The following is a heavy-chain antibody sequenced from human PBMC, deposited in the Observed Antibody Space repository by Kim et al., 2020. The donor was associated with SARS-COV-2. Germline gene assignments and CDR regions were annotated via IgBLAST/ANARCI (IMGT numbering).Heavy chain of an antibody. CDR3: ARDRSVRRITIFGVVTSDAFDI. Sequence: ASVKVSCKASGYTFTSYGISWVRQAPGQGLEWMGWISAYNGNTNYAQKLQGRVTMTTDTSTSTAYMELRSLRSDDTAVYYCARDRSVRRITIFGVVTSDAFDIWGQGTMVTVSS. CDR2: ISAYNGNT. D-gene: IGHD3-3*01. CDR1: GYTFTSYG. J-gene: IGHJ3*02. V-gene: IGHV1-18*04.